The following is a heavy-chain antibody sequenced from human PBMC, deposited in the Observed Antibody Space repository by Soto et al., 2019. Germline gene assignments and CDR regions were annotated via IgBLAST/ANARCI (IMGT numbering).Heavy chain of an antibody. J-gene: IGHJ3*02. Sequence: ASVKVSCKASGGTFSSYAISWVRQAPGQGLEWMGGIIPIFGTANYAQKFQGRVTITADESTSTAYMELSSLRSEDTAVYYCARDRRDGYNSWAFDIWGQGTMVTVS. V-gene: IGHV1-69*13. D-gene: IGHD5-12*01. CDR2: IIPIFGTA. CDR1: GGTFSSYA. CDR3: ARDRRDGYNSWAFDI.